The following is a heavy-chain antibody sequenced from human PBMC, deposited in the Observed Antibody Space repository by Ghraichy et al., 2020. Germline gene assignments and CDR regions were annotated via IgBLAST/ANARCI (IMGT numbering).Heavy chain of an antibody. CDR2: IYYSGST. CDR1: SGSISSSNYY. D-gene: IGHD3-22*01. CDR3: ARQSSNGYYDLDY. J-gene: IGHJ4*02. Sequence: SETLSLTCTVSSGSISSSNYYWGWIRQPPGKGLEWIGSIYYSGSTYYNLSLKSRVTISVDTSKNQFSLKLSSVTAADTAVYYCARQSSNGYYDLDYWGQGTLVTVSS. V-gene: IGHV4-39*01.